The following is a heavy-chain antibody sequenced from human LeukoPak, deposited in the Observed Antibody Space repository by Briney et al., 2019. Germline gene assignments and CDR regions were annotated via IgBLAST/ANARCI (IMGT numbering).Heavy chain of an antibody. CDR1: GYSISSGYY. Sequence: SETLSLTCTVSGYSISSGYYWGWIRQPPGKGLEWIGSIYHSGSTYYNPSLKSRVTISVDTSKNQFSLKLSSVTAADTAVYYCARQMTIIVVPAAMGLGAFDIWGQGTMVTVSS. D-gene: IGHD2-2*01. V-gene: IGHV4-38-2*02. J-gene: IGHJ3*02. CDR2: IYHSGST. CDR3: ARQMTIIVVPAAMGLGAFDI.